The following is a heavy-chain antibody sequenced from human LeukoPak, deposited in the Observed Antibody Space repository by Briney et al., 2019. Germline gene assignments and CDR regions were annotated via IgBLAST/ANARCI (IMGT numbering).Heavy chain of an antibody. CDR1: GFTFSSYA. D-gene: IGHD3-9*01. CDR3: AKEYDILTGYYAFDI. Sequence: GGSLRLSCAASGFTFSSYAMHWVRQAPGKGLEWVAVISYDGSNKYYADSVKGRFTISRDNSKNTLYLQMNSLRAEDTAVYYCAKEYDILTGYYAFDIWGQGTMVTVSS. J-gene: IGHJ3*02. CDR2: ISYDGSNK. V-gene: IGHV3-30*04.